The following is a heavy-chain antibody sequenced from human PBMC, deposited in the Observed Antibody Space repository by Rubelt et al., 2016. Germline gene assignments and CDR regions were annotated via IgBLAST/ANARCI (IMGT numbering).Heavy chain of an antibody. Sequence: KASGGTFSSYAISWVRQAPGQGLEWMGGIIPILGIANYAQKFQGRVTITADKSTSTAYMELRSLRSDDTAVYYCARDFCITMVRGVICSVPGDYWGQGTLVTVSS. CDR2: IIPILGIA. CDR3: ARDFCITMVRGVICSVPGDY. D-gene: IGHD3-10*01. CDR1: GGTFSSYA. J-gene: IGHJ4*02. V-gene: IGHV1-69*10.